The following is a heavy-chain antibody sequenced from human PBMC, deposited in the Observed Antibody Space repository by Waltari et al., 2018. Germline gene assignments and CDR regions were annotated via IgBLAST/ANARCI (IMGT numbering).Heavy chain of an antibody. CDR2: IYYSGIFRGIT. D-gene: IGHD3-10*02. V-gene: IGHV4-30-4*01. CDR3: ARGRLEGGFQDVRTSFYHDAFDI. J-gene: IGHJ3*02. Sequence: QVQLHESGPGLVKPSQTLSLTCNGSGGYINGGPSYWNWMRQSPGKGLAWIGFIYYSGIFRGITNYNPSLQSRVTLSLDTSRNQFSLELTSVTAADTAVYYCARGRLEGGFQDVRTSFYHDAFDIWGQGRLVTVSS. CDR1: GGYINGGPSY.